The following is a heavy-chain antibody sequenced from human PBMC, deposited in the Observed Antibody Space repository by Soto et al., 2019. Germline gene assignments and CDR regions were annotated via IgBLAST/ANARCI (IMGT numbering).Heavy chain of an antibody. CDR3: AKYYDSSGYKYRAGDYFDY. CDR1: GGSISSGGYY. D-gene: IGHD3-22*01. CDR2: IYYSGST. J-gene: IGHJ4*02. Sequence: QVQLQESGPGLVKPSQTLSLTCTVSGGSISSGGYYWSWIRQHPGKGLEWIGYIYYSGSTYYNPSLKSRVTISVDTSKNQFSLQLSSVTAGDTAVYYCAKYYDSSGYKYRAGDYFDYWGQGTLVTVSS. V-gene: IGHV4-31*03.